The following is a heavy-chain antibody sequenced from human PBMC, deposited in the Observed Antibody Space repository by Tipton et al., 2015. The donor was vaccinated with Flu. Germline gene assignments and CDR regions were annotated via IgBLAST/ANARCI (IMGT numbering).Heavy chain of an antibody. CDR3: ARETPYCSSTSCYLRSSTGFDY. Sequence: TLSLTCTVSGYSISSGYYWGWIRQPPGKGLEWIGSIYHSGSTYYSPSLKSRVTISVDTSKNQFSLKLSSVTAADTAVYYCARETPYCSSTSCYLRSSTGFDYWGQGTLVTVSS. D-gene: IGHD2-2*01. CDR1: GYSISSGYY. J-gene: IGHJ4*02. V-gene: IGHV4-38-2*02. CDR2: IYHSGST.